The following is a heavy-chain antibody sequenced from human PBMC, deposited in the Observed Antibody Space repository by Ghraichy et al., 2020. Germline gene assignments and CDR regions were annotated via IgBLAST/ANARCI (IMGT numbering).Heavy chain of an antibody. D-gene: IGHD5-18*01. J-gene: IGHJ4*02. V-gene: IGHV3-30*18. CDR1: GFTFSSYG. CDR3: AKDKTANQYYFDY. CDR2: ISYDGSNK. Sequence: GESLNISCAASGFTFSSYGMHWVRQAPGNGLEWVAVISYDGSNKYYADSVKGRFTISRDNSKNTLYLQMNSLRAEDTAVYYCAKDKTANQYYFDYWGQGNLVTVSS.